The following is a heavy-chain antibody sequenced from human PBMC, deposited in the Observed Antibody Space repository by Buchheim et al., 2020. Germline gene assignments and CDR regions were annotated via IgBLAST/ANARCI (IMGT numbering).Heavy chain of an antibody. CDR2: ISYDGSNK. Sequence: QVQLVESGGGVVQPGRSLRLSCAASGFTFSSYAMHWVRQAPGKGLEWVAVISYDGSNKYYADSVKGRFTISRDNSKNTLYLQMNSLRAEDTAVYYCARDQAQYYDSSGYHSDGYFDYWGQGTL. J-gene: IGHJ4*02. V-gene: IGHV3-30*04. CDR1: GFTFSSYA. D-gene: IGHD3-22*01. CDR3: ARDQAQYYDSSGYHSDGYFDY.